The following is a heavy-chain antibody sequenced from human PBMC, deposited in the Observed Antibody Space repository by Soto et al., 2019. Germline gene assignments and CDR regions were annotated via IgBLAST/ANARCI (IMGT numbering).Heavy chain of an antibody. CDR2: IYYSGST. V-gene: IGHV4-30-4*08. Sequence: PSETLSLTCTVSGGSISSGGYYWSWIRQHPGKGLEWIGYIYYSGSTYYNPSLKSRVTVSVDTSKNQFSLRLSSVTAADTAMYYCARGPSGDKVDYWGQGILVTVSS. CDR1: GGSISSGGYY. CDR3: ARGPSGDKVDY. J-gene: IGHJ4*02. D-gene: IGHD1-26*01.